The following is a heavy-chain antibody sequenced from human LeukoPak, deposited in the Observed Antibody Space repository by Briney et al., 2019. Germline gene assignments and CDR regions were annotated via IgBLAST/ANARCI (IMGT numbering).Heavy chain of an antibody. J-gene: IGHJ2*01. V-gene: IGHV3-23*01. CDR1: GFTFSIYP. CDR2: ISCRGCST. D-gene: IGHD6-19*01. CDR3: AKGRSGRSRSGYLDL. Sequence: PGGSLRLSCAASGFTFSIYPMSCVRQAPGKGLEWVSAISCRGCSTYYADSVKGRFTISRDNSKNTLYVQMNSLRAEDTAVYYRAKGRSGRSRSGYLDLWGRGTLVTVSS.